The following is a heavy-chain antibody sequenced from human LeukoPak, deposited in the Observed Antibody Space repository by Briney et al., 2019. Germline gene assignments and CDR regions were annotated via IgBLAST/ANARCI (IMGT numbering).Heavy chain of an antibody. D-gene: IGHD3-10*01. J-gene: IGHJ4*02. CDR1: GGSISSYY. V-gene: IGHV4-4*08. CDR3: AREKGYMVRGKLGY. Sequence: SETLSLTCTVSGGSISSYYWSWIRQPPGKGLEWIGYIYYSGSTYYNPSLKSRVTVSVDTSKNQFSLKLSSVTAADTAVYYCAREKGYMVRGKLGYWGQGTLVTVSS. CDR2: IYYSGST.